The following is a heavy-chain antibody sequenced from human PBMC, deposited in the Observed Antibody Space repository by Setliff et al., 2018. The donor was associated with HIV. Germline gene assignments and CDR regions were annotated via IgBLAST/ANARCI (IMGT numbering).Heavy chain of an antibody. V-gene: IGHV4-39*01. CDR2: IYHSGST. CDR1: GGSVSSVNYY. J-gene: IGHJ3*02. Sequence: PSETLSLTCSVSGGSVSSVNYYWSWIRQPPGKGLEWTASIYHSGSTHYNPSLKSRVTISGQTSNNQFSLQLTSVTAADTAVYYCARQGAGYYYDSSEYYTGNGFDMWGQGTMVTVSS. CDR3: ARQGAGYYYDSSEYYTGNGFDM. D-gene: IGHD3-22*01.